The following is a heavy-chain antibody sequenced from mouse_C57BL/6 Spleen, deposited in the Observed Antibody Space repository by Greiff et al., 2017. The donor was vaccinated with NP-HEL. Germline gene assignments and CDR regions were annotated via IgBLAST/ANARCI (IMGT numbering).Heavy chain of an antibody. CDR3: ARPVSNSNYDAWFAY. CDR2: IYPGSGST. V-gene: IGHV1-55*01. CDR1: GYTFTSYW. Sequence: QVQLQQPGAELVKPGASVKMSCKASGYTFTSYWITWVKQRPGQGLEWIGDIYPGSGSTNYNEKFKSKATLTVDTSSSTAYMQLSSLTSEDSAVYYCARPVSNSNYDAWFAYWGQGTLVTVSA. J-gene: IGHJ3*01. D-gene: IGHD2-5*01.